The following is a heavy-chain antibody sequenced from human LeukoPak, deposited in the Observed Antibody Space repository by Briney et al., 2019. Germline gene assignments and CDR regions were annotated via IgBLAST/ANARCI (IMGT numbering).Heavy chain of an antibody. Sequence: GGSLRLSCAASGFTFSDYYMSWIRQAPGKGLEWVSYISSSSSYIYYADSVKGRFTISRDNAKNSLYLQMNSLRAEDTAVYYCARGQSSGWYVYWGQGTLVTVSS. D-gene: IGHD6-19*01. CDR1: GFTFSDYY. CDR3: ARGQSSGWYVY. CDR2: ISSSSSYI. V-gene: IGHV3-11*06. J-gene: IGHJ4*02.